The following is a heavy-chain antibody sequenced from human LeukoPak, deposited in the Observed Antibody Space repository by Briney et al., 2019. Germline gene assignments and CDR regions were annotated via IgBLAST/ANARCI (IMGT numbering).Heavy chain of an antibody. Sequence: GESLKISCKGSGYSFTNYWIGWVRQMPGKGLEWMGIIYPGDSDTRYSPSFQGQVTISADKSISTAYQQWSSLKASDTAMYFCASEGRGYSYAYAFDIWGQGTMVTVSS. CDR2: IYPGDSDT. CDR3: ASEGRGYSYAYAFDI. V-gene: IGHV5-51*01. J-gene: IGHJ3*02. CDR1: GYSFTNYW. D-gene: IGHD5-18*01.